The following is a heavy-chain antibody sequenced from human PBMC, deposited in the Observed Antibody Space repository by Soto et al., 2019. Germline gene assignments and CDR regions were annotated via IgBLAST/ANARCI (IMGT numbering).Heavy chain of an antibody. J-gene: IGHJ4*02. D-gene: IGHD3-3*01. CDR1: GFTFSSYS. V-gene: IGHV3-21*01. Sequence: PGGSLRLSCAASGFTFSSYSMNWVRQAPGKGLEWVSSISSSSSYIYYADSVKGRFTISRDNAKNSLYLQMNSLRAEDTAVYYCARDPYDQPDFDYWGQGTLVTVSS. CDR2: ISSSSSYI. CDR3: ARDPYDQPDFDY.